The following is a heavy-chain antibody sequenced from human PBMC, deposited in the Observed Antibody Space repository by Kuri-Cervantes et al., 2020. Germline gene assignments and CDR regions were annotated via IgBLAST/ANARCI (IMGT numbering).Heavy chain of an antibody. D-gene: IGHD6-19*01. CDR3: AKDSTLGYSSGWYDLDF. Sequence: GESLKISCAASGFTLSNYAMHWVRQAPGKGLEWVTFIRYDGDDKFYADSVKGRFTISRDNSKNTVYLQMNSLSIEDTAVYYCAKDSTLGYSSGWYDLDFRGQGTLVTVSS. V-gene: IGHV3-30*02. J-gene: IGHJ4*02. CDR2: IRYDGDDK. CDR1: GFTLSNYA.